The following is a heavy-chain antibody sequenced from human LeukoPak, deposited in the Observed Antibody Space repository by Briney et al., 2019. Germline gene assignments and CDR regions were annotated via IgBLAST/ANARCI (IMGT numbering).Heavy chain of an antibody. CDR1: GFTFSNYY. CDR2: INSDGRDT. Sequence: GGSLRLSCAASGFTFSNYYVHWVRQPPGKGLVWVSRINSDGRDTTYVDSVKGRFTISRDNAKNAVYLQMNSLRAEDTAVYYCAKGLRGYSYAFDYWGQGTLVTVSS. CDR3: AKGLRGYSYAFDY. D-gene: IGHD5-18*01. V-gene: IGHV3-74*03. J-gene: IGHJ4*02.